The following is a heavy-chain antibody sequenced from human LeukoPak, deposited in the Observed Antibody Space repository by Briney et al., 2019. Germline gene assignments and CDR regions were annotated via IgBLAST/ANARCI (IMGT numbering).Heavy chain of an antibody. CDR3: ARGESWHPFHY. Sequence: SETLSLTCTVSGGSISSSSYYWGGIRQPPGKGLEWIGSMYYSGSTYYNPSLKSRVTISEDTSKNQFSLKLNSVTAADTAVYYCARGESWHPFHYWGQGTLVTVSS. D-gene: IGHD6-13*01. J-gene: IGHJ4*02. CDR2: MYYSGST. CDR1: GGSISSSSYY. V-gene: IGHV4-39*07.